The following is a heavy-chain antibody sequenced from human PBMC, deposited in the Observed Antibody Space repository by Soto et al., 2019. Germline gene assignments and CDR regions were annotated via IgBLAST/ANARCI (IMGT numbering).Heavy chain of an antibody. V-gene: IGHV3-74*01. Sequence: LRLSCAASEFSFSSYWMHWVRQAPGTGLVWVSRINFDGSSISYADSVRGRFTISRDNAKNTLYLQMNSLRAEDTAVYYCAREKRWAPDCWGQGTLVTVSS. J-gene: IGHJ4*02. CDR1: EFSFSSYW. CDR2: INFDGSSI. D-gene: IGHD1-26*01. CDR3: AREKRWAPDC.